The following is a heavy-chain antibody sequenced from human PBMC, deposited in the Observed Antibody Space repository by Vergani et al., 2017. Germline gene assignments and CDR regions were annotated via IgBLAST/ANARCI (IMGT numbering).Heavy chain of an antibody. Sequence: EVQLVESGGGLVQPGRSLRLSCAASGFTFDDYAMHWVRQAPGKGLEWVSGISWNSGSIGYADSVKGRFTISRDNAKNSLYLQMNSLRAEDTALYYCAKEERWGQGTLVTVSS. J-gene: IGHJ4*02. CDR1: GFTFDDYA. V-gene: IGHV3-9*01. CDR3: AKEER. CDR2: ISWNSGSI. D-gene: IGHD1-1*01.